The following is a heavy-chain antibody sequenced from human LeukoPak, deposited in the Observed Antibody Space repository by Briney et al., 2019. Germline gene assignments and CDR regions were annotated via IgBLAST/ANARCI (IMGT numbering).Heavy chain of an antibody. CDR2: IYYSGST. D-gene: IGHD3-10*01. CDR3: AREGSGSYPY. J-gene: IGHJ4*02. Sequence: PSETLSLTCTVSGGSISSSSYYWGWIRQPPGKGLEWIGSIYYSGSTYYNPSLKSRVTMSVDTSKNQFSLKLSSVTAADTAVYYCAREGSGSYPYWGQGTLVTVSS. CDR1: GGSISSSSYY. V-gene: IGHV4-39*07.